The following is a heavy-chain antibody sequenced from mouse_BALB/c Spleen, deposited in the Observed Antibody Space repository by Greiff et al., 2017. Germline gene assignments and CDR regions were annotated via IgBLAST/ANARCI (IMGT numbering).Heavy chain of an antibody. D-gene: IGHD4-1*02. Sequence: VQLQQSGAELVKPGASVKLSCTASGFNIKDTYMHWVKQRPEQGLEWIGRIDPANGNTKYDPKFQGKATITADTSSNTAYLQLSSLTSEDTAVYYCASQLGLYYFDYWGQGTTLTVSS. CDR1: GFNIKDTY. CDR2: IDPANGNT. V-gene: IGHV14-3*02. CDR3: ASQLGLYYFDY. J-gene: IGHJ2*01.